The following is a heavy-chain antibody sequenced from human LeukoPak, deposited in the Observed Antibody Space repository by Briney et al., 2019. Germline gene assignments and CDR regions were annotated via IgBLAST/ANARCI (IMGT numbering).Heavy chain of an antibody. CDR1: GGSISSGSYY. CDR3: ATEGFVGARVRDI. Sequence: SQTLSLTCSVSGGSISSGSYYWSWIRQPAGKGLEWIGRIYTSGSTNYNPSLKSRVTISVDTSKNQFSVKLSSVTAADTAVYYCATEGFVGARVRDIWGQGTLVTVSS. J-gene: IGHJ4*02. V-gene: IGHV4-61*02. D-gene: IGHD1-26*01. CDR2: IYTSGST.